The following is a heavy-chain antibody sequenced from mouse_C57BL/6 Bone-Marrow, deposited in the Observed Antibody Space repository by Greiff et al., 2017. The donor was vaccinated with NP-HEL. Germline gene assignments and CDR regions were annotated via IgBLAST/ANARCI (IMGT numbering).Heavy chain of an antibody. J-gene: IGHJ3*01. CDR1: GFNIKDYY. CDR3: ARRSSLAWFAY. CDR2: IDPEDGEP. D-gene: IGHD6-1*01. V-gene: IGHV14-2*01. Sequence: DVKLVESGAELVKPGASVKLSCTASGFNIKDYYMHWVKQRTEQGLEWIGRIDPEDGEPKYAPKFQGKATITADTSSNTAYLQLSSLTSEDTAVYYCARRSSLAWFAYWGQGTLVTVSA.